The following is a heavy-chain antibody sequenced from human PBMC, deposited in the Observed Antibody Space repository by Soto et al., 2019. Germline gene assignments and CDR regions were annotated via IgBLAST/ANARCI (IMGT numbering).Heavy chain of an antibody. Sequence: EVQLVESGGGLVQPGGSLRLSCAASGFTFSSYWMHWVRQVPGKGLVWVSRIKSDASTIMYADSVKGRFPISRDNAKNTLSLQVNSLRPEDTAVYYCVRGGSANYYGLFDSWGQGTLVTVSS. D-gene: IGHD1-26*01. CDR2: IKSDASTI. CDR3: VRGGSANYYGLFDS. J-gene: IGHJ4*02. V-gene: IGHV3-74*02. CDR1: GFTFSSYW.